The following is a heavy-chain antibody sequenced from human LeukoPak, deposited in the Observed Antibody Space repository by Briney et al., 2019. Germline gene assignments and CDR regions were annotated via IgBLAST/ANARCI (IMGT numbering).Heavy chain of an antibody. V-gene: IGHV3-53*01. CDR3: AVLLKIYYYGLGDDI. J-gene: IGHJ3*02. Sequence: GGALRLSCAASGFTVSSNYMSWVRQAPGKGLEWVSVIYSGGTTYYADSVKGRFTISRDNSKNTLYLQMNSLRDEDTAVYYCAVLLKIYYYGLGDDIWGQGTMVTVSS. CDR2: IYSGGTT. D-gene: IGHD3-10*01. CDR1: GFTVSSNY.